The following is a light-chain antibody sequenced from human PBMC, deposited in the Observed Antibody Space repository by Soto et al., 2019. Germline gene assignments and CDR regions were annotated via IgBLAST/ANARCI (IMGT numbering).Light chain of an antibody. J-gene: IGKJ3*01. CDR3: QQYGSSPVT. CDR1: QSVSSSN. CDR2: GAS. V-gene: IGKV3-20*01. Sequence: EIVLTQSRGTLSLSPGERATRTCRASQSVSSSNLAWYQQKPGQAPRLLIYGASSRATGIPDRFSGSGSGTDFTLTISRLEPEDFAVYYCQQYGSSPVTFGPGTKVDIK.